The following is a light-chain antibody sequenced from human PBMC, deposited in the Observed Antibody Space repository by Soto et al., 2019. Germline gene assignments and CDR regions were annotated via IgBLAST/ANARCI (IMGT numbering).Light chain of an antibody. J-gene: IGKJ4*01. CDR1: HSFTTT. V-gene: IGKV3-15*01. CDR3: QQYNNWPPLT. CDR2: GVS. Sequence: EIVLTQSPATLSVSPGERVTLSCRASHSFTTTLAWYQQKPGQAPRLLIYGVSSRATGIPARFSGSGSGTEFTLTISSLQSEDVGVYYCQQYNNWPPLTFGGGTKVEIK.